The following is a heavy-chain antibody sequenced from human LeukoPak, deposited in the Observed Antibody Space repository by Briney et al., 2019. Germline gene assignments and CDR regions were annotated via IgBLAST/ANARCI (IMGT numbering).Heavy chain of an antibody. CDR1: GYSISSGYY. CDR2: IYHSGST. V-gene: IGHV4-38-2*02. Sequence: SETLSLTCTVSGYSISSGYYWGWIRQPPGKGLEGIGSIYHSGSTYYNPSPKGRVTISADTSKNQFSLKLSSVTAADTAVYYCARDDGGSSSSRYYYYMDVWGKGTTVTVSS. D-gene: IGHD6-6*01. J-gene: IGHJ6*03. CDR3: ARDDGGSSSSRYYYYMDV.